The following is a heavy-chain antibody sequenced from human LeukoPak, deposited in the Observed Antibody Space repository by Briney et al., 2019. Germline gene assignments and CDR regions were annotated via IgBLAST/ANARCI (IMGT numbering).Heavy chain of an antibody. CDR2: IYRSGST. J-gene: IGHJ4*02. V-gene: IGHV4-4*02. CDR1: GGSISSSNW. D-gene: IGHD4-17*01. CDR3: ARGPTTVTRAFDY. Sequence: SGTLSLTCAVSGGSISSSNWWTWVRQPPGKGLEWIGEIYRSGSTNYNPSLKSRVTISVDKSKNQFSLKLSSLTAADTAVYYCARGPTTVTRAFDYWGQGTLVTVSS.